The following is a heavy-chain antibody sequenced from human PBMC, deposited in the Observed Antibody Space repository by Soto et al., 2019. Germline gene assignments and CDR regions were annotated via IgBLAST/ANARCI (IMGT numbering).Heavy chain of an antibody. D-gene: IGHD3-3*01. CDR3: ATFWSGYPYFDY. CDR2: INAGNGNT. V-gene: IGHV1-3*01. CDR1: GYTFTSYA. J-gene: IGHJ4*02. Sequence: GASVKVSCKASGYTFTSYAMHWVRQAPGQRLEWMGWINAGNGNTKYSQKFQGRVTITRDTSASTAYMELSSLRSEDTAVYYCATFWSGYPYFDYWGQGTLVTVSS.